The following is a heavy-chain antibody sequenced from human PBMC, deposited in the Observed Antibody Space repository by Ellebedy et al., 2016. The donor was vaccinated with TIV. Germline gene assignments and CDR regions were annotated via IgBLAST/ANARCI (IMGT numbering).Heavy chain of an antibody. J-gene: IGHJ1*01. V-gene: IGHV3-74*03. CDR3: AREVGTGTYYVYFAN. D-gene: IGHD1-26*01. CDR1: GFTFSDSW. CDR2: INSDGSAT. Sequence: PGGSLRLSCVASGFTFSDSWMHWVRQAPGKGLVWISRINSDGSATTYVDSVEGRFIISRDNAKNTLFLQMTSLRAEDTAVYYCAREVGTGTYYVYFANWGQGTLVTVSS.